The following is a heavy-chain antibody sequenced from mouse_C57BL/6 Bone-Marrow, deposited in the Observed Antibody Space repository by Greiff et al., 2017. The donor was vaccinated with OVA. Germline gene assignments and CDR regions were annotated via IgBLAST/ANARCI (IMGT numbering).Heavy chain of an antibody. J-gene: IGHJ3*01. V-gene: IGHV1-81*01. D-gene: IGHD2-4*01. CDR1: GYTFTSYG. CDR3: ARGRYDYPWFAY. CDR2: IYPRSGNT. Sequence: QVQLKESGAELARPGASVKLSCKASGYTFTSYGISWVKQRTGQGLEWIGEIYPRSGNTYYNEKFKGKATLTADKSSSTAYMELRSLTSEDSAVYFCARGRYDYPWFAYWGQGTLVTVSA.